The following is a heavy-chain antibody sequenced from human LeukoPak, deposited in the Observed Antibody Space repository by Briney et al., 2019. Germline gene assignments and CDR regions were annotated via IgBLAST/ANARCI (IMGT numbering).Heavy chain of an antibody. Sequence: GGSLRLSCAASGFTFSSYAMSWVRQAPGRGLECLATITEDGRAKYYVDSVKGRFTISRDNAKNSVYLQMNNLRLEDTAVYYCADPDWGWGQGTMVTVSS. CDR1: GFTFSSYA. V-gene: IGHV3-7*01. D-gene: IGHD3/OR15-3a*01. J-gene: IGHJ3*01. CDR3: ADPDWG. CDR2: ITEDGRAK.